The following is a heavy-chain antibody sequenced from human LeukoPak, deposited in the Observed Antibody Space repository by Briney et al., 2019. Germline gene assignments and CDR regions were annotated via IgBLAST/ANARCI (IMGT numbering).Heavy chain of an antibody. V-gene: IGHV3-48*04. CDR2: ISSSSSTI. J-gene: IGHJ6*03. D-gene: IGHD3-22*01. Sequence: GGSLRLSCAASGFTFSSYSMNWVRQAPGKGLEWVSYISSSSSTIYYADSVKGRFTISRDNAKNSLYLQMNSLRAEDTAVYYCARIHYYDSSGYYKLYYYYYYMDVWGKGTTVTVSS. CDR3: ARIHYYDSSGYYKLYYYYYYMDV. CDR1: GFTFSSYS.